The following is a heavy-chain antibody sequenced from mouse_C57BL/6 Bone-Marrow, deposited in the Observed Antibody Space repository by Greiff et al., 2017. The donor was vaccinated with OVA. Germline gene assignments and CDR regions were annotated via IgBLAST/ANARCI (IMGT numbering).Heavy chain of an antibody. Sequence: EVNMVESGGDLVKPGGSLKLSCAASGFTFSSYGMSWVRQTPDKRLEWVATISSGGSYTYYPDSVKGRFTISRDNAKNTLYLQMSSLKSEDTAMYYCAKDLWGTSAYWGQGTLVTVSA. J-gene: IGHJ3*01. V-gene: IGHV5-6*01. CDR1: GFTFSSYG. D-gene: IGHD3-3*01. CDR2: ISSGGSYT. CDR3: AKDLWGTSAY.